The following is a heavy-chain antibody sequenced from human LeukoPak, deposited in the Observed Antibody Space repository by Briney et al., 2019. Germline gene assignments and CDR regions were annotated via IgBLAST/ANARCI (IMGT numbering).Heavy chain of an antibody. CDR2: ISGSGGST. Sequence: GGSLRLSCAASGFTFSSYAMSWVRQAPGKGLEWVSAISGSGGSTYYADSVEGRFTISRDNSKNTLYLQMNSLRAEDTAVYYCAKITITFGGVIVITSFDYWGQGTLVTVSS. CDR1: GFTFSSYA. CDR3: AKITITFGGVIVITSFDY. V-gene: IGHV3-23*01. J-gene: IGHJ4*02. D-gene: IGHD3-16*02.